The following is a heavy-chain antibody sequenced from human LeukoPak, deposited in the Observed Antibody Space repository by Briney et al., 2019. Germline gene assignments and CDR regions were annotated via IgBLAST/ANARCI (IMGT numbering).Heavy chain of an antibody. Sequence: GGSLRLSCAASGVTFSSYAMHWVRQAPGKGLEWVAVISYDGSNKYYADSVKGRFTISRDNSKNTLYLQMNSLRAEDTAVYYCARARGVRGVIDYWGQGTLVTVSS. J-gene: IGHJ4*02. CDR3: ARARGVRGVIDY. CDR2: ISYDGSNK. D-gene: IGHD3-10*01. V-gene: IGHV3-30-3*01. CDR1: GVTFSSYA.